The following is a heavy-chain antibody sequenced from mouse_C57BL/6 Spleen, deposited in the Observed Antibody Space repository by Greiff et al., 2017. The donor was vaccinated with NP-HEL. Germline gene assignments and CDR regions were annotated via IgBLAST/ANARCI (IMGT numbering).Heavy chain of an antibody. CDR2: IWRGGST. CDR3: AKNEIYYYGSSYGYFDV. J-gene: IGHJ1*03. D-gene: IGHD1-1*01. V-gene: IGHV2-5*01. Sequence: QVQLQQSGPGLVQPSQSLSITCTVSGFSLTSYGVHWVRQSPGKGLEWLGVIWRGGSTDYNAAFMSRLSITKDNSKSQVFFKMNSLQADDTAIYYCAKNEIYYYGSSYGYFDVWGTGTTVTVSS. CDR1: GFSLTSYG.